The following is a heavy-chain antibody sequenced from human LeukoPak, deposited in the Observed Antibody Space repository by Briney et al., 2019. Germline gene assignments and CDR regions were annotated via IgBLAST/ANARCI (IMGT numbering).Heavy chain of an antibody. CDR2: ISWNSGST. J-gene: IGHJ3*02. V-gene: IGHV3-9*01. CDR3: AKDKSAMVRGVGDAFDI. D-gene: IGHD3-10*01. CDR1: GFTFSGYA. Sequence: GGSLRLSCAASGFTFSGYAMHWVRQAPGKGLEWVSGISWNSGSTGYADSVKGRFTISRDNAKNSLYLQMNSLRAEDTALYYCAKDKSAMVRGVGDAFDIWGQGTMVTVSS.